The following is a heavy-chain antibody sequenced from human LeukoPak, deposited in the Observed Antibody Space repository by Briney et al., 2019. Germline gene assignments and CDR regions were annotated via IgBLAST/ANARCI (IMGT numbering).Heavy chain of an antibody. D-gene: IGHD5-18*01. CDR1: GFTFSSYS. J-gene: IGHJ6*02. Sequence: GGSLRLSCAASGFTFSSYSMNWVRQAPGKGLEWVSSISSSSSYIYYADSVKGRFTISRDNAKNSLHLQMNSLRAEDTAVYYCARAVRGYSFDVWGQGTTVTVSS. CDR2: ISSSSSYI. V-gene: IGHV3-21*01. CDR3: ARAVRGYSFDV.